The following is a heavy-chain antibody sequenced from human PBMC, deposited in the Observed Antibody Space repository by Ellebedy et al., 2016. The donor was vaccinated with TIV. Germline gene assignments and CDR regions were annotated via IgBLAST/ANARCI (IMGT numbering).Heavy chain of an antibody. CDR1: GGSISSGGYY. CDR2: IYYSGST. V-gene: IGHV4-31*03. CDR3: ARVSYYYDSSGYSRYYFDY. J-gene: IGHJ4*02. Sequence: LRLSCTVSGGSISSGGYYWSWIRQHPGKGLEWIGYIYYSGSTYYNPSLKSRVTISVDTSKNQFSPKLSSVTAADTAVYYCARVSYYYDSSGYSRYYFDYWGQGTLVTVSS. D-gene: IGHD3-22*01.